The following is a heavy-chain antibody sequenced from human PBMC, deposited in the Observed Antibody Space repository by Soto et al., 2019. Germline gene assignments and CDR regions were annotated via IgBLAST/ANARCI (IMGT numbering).Heavy chain of an antibody. CDR2: ISWNSGSI. V-gene: IGHV3-9*01. CDR1: GFTFDDYA. Sequence: PGGSLRLSCAASGFTFDDYAMHWVRQAPGKGLEWVSGISWNSGSIGYADSVKGRFTISRDNAKNSLYLQMNSLRAEDTALYYCAKDEPEKSEYYGMDVWGQGTTVTVSS. CDR3: AKDEPEKSEYYGMDV. J-gene: IGHJ6*02.